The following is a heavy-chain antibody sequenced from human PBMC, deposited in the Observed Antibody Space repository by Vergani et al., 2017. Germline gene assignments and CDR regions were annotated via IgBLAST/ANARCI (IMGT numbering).Heavy chain of an antibody. V-gene: IGHV4-4*09. Sequence: QVQLQESGPGLVKPSETLSLTCTVSGGSISSYYWSWIRQPPGKGLEWIGYIYTSGSTNYNPSLKSRVTISVDTSKNQFSLKLSPVTAADTAVYYCARQRFRQWLGFDYWGQGTLVTVSS. CDR2: IYTSGST. CDR1: GGSISSYY. D-gene: IGHD6-19*01. CDR3: ARQRFRQWLGFDY. J-gene: IGHJ4*02.